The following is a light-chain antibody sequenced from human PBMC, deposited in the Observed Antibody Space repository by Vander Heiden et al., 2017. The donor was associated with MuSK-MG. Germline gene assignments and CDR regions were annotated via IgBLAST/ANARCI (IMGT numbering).Light chain of an antibody. Sequence: DIFLTHSPATLSLSPGERATLSCPASQSVGTKLVWYQQRPGQAPRLLIYRASTRATGIPARFSGSGSGTEFTLTISSLQTEDFAVYHCQQYSDWPPITFGQGTRLDMK. CDR3: QQYSDWPPIT. V-gene: IGKV3-15*01. CDR1: QSVGTK. J-gene: IGKJ5*01. CDR2: RAS.